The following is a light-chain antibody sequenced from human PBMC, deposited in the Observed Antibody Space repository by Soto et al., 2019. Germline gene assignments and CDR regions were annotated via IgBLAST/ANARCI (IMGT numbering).Light chain of an antibody. V-gene: IGLV2-14*01. CDR2: GVT. CDR1: SSDIGFYNY. Sequence: SALTQPASVSGSPGQSITISCTGTSSDIGFYNYVSWYQQSPGKAPKLLIYGVTNRPSGISYRFSGSKSGSTASLTIYGLRDEDEADYYCSSYTSSSTLVFGTGTKVTVL. CDR3: SSYTSSSTLV. J-gene: IGLJ1*01.